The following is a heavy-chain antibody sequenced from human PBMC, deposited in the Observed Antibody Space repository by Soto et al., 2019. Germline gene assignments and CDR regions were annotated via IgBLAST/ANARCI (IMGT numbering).Heavy chain of an antibody. J-gene: IGHJ4*02. D-gene: IGHD2-2*01. CDR2: IYYSGST. CDR1: GGSISSSSYY. Sequence: SETLSLTCTVSGGSISSSSYYWGWIRQPPGKGLEWIGSIYYSGSTYYNPSLKSRVTISVDTSKNQFSLKLSSVTAADTAVYYCASPMGDPTGGFVVVPAANWGQGTLVTVSS. V-gene: IGHV4-39*01. CDR3: ASPMGDPTGGFVVVPAAN.